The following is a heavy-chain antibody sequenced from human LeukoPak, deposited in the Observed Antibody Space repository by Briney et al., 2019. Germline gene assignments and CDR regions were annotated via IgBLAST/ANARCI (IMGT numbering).Heavy chain of an antibody. Sequence: ASVKVSCKASGYTFTDYYMHWVRQAPGQGLEWMGWVNPNNGGTSYAQKFQGRVSMTRDTSINTAYMELSRLTSDDTAVYYCARLFLEWSQNHDPWGQGTLGTVSS. CDR1: GYTFTDYY. J-gene: IGHJ5*02. D-gene: IGHD3-3*01. V-gene: IGHV1-2*02. CDR2: VNPNNGGT. CDR3: ARLFLEWSQNHDP.